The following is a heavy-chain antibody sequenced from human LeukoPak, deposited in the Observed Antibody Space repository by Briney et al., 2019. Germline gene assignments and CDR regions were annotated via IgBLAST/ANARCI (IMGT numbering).Heavy chain of an antibody. D-gene: IGHD6-19*01. J-gene: IGHJ4*02. CDR3: AKDSSSVWSGELDS. Sequence: GGSLRLSCGASGFTFSSYAMSWVRQAPGKGLEWVSVSRGSGGSTYYADSVKGRFTISRDNSKNTLSLQMSSLRAEDTAVYYCAKDSSSVWSGELDSWGQGTLVTVSS. CDR2: SRGSGGST. V-gene: IGHV3-23*01. CDR1: GFTFSSYA.